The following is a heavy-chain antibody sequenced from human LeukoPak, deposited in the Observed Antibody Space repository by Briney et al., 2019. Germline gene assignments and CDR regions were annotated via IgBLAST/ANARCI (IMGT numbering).Heavy chain of an antibody. CDR2: ISWNGGET. J-gene: IGHJ3*01. Sequence: PGRSLRLSCVASGFTLSAHAMHWVRLVPGKGLEWVSGISWNGGETAYTDSMKDRFTISRDNPKKLLYLQMNSLRDEDTALYYCAKGGGSISGVVTGDAFDVWGQGTMVTVSS. V-gene: IGHV3-9*01. CDR1: GFTLSAHA. D-gene: IGHD3-3*01. CDR3: AKGGGSISGVVTGDAFDV.